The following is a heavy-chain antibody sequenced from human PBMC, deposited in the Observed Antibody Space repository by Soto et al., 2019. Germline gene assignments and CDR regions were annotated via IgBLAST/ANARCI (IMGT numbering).Heavy chain of an antibody. Sequence: QVQLQESGPGLVKPSQTLSLTCTVSGGSISNGGYYWSWIRQHPGMGLEWIGYIYYSGSTYCNPSLKSRVTISVDTSKNQFSLKLSSVTAADTAVYYCARDGQWYYDSSGYYWGYFDYWGQGTLVTVSS. V-gene: IGHV4-31*03. CDR3: ARDGQWYYDSSGYYWGYFDY. CDR1: GGSISNGGYY. CDR2: IYYSGST. J-gene: IGHJ4*02. D-gene: IGHD3-22*01.